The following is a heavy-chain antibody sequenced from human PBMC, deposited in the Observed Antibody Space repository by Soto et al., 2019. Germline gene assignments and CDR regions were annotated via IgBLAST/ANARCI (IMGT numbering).Heavy chain of an antibody. Sequence: QVQLVESGGGVVHPGGSLRLSCAASGFTFSSYAMHWVRQAPGKGLEWLAVISYDGSNKYYADSVKGRFAISRDNSKKTLDLQMTSLRAEDTAVYYCAIPSSGYYSDAAFVIWVQETMVTVSS. J-gene: IGHJ3*02. D-gene: IGHD3-22*01. CDR2: ISYDGSNK. CDR3: AIPSSGYYSDAAFVI. V-gene: IGHV3-30*09. CDR1: GFTFSSYA.